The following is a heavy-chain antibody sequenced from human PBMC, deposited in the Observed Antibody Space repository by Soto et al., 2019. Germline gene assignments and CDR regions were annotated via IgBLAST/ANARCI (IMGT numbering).Heavy chain of an antibody. V-gene: IGHV4-59*01. CDR2: IYYTGST. J-gene: IGHJ5*02. CDR3: ARTAYCSGDSCYFGWFDP. CDR1: GGSISSYY. D-gene: IGHD2-15*01. Sequence: SETLSLTCTVSGGSISSYYWSWIRQPPGKGLEWIGYIYYTGSTNYNPSLKSRVTISLDTSKNRFSLKMSSVTAADTAVYYCARTAYCSGDSCYFGWFDPWGQGTLVTVSS.